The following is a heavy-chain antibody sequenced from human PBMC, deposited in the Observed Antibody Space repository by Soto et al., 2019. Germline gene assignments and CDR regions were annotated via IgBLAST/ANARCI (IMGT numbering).Heavy chain of an antibody. V-gene: IGHV1-24*01. Sequence: GASVKVSCKVSGYTLAEISMHWVRQAPGKGLEWMGGFDPEDGETIYAQKFQGRVTMTEDTSTDTAYMELSSLRSEDTAVYYCATDWAIFGVATVGHFDYWGQGTLVTVSS. CDR2: FDPEDGET. CDR1: GYTLAEIS. CDR3: ATDWAIFGVATVGHFDY. J-gene: IGHJ4*02. D-gene: IGHD3-3*01.